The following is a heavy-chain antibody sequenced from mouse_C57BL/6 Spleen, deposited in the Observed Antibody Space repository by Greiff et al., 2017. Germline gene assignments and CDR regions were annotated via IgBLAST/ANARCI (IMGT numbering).Heavy chain of an antibody. Sequence: QVQLQQSGPELVKPGASVKISCKASGYAFSSSWMNWVKQRPGKGLEWIGRIYPGDGDTNYNGKFKGKATLTADKSSSTAYMQLSSLTSEDSAVYFCARGITTGDWYFDVWGTGTTVTVSS. CDR2: IYPGDGDT. D-gene: IGHD1-1*01. CDR1: GYAFSSSW. J-gene: IGHJ1*03. CDR3: ARGITTGDWYFDV. V-gene: IGHV1-82*01.